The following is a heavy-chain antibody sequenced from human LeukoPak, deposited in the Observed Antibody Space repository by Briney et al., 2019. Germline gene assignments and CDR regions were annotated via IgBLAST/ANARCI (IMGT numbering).Heavy chain of an antibody. CDR1: GGSFSGYY. Sequence: SETLSLTCAVYGGSFSGYYWSWIRQPPGKGLEWIGEINHSGSTNYNPSLKSRVTISVDTSKNQFSLKLSSVTAADTAVYYCARLTYDFWSGFDYWGQGTLVTVSS. D-gene: IGHD3-3*01. CDR3: ARLTYDFWSGFDY. CDR2: INHSGST. J-gene: IGHJ4*02. V-gene: IGHV4-34*01.